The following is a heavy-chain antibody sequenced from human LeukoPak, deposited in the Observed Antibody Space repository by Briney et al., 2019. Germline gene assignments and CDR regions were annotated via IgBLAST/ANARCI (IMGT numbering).Heavy chain of an antibody. CDR3: AKGGPYGDYVPVDY. D-gene: IGHD4-17*01. J-gene: IGHJ4*02. CDR1: GFTFSSYA. Sequence: PGGSLRLPCAASGFTFSSYAMSWVRQAPGKGLEWVSAISGSGGSTYYADSVKGRFTISGDNSKNTLYLQMNSLRAEDTAVYYCAKGGPYGDYVPVDYWGQGTLVTVSS. V-gene: IGHV3-23*01. CDR2: ISGSGGST.